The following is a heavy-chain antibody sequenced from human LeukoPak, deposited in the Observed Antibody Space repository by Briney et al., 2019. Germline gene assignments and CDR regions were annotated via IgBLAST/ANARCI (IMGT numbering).Heavy chain of an antibody. D-gene: IGHD5/OR15-5a*01. J-gene: IGHJ4*02. CDR2: ISSGSDTI. CDR1: GCTFSSHS. Sequence: PGGSLRLSCAASGCTFSSHSMNWVRQAPGKWPDWISYISSGSDTIYYAESVKGRFTISRDNAKNSLYLQMNSLRDEDTAVYYCARGPAIVYGYFDNWGQGTLVTVSS. CDR3: ARGPAIVYGYFDN. V-gene: IGHV3-48*02.